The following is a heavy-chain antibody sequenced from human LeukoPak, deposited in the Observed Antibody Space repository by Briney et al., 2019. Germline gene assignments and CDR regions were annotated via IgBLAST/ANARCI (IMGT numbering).Heavy chain of an antibody. Sequence: PGGSLRLSCAASGFTFSSYAMHWVRQAPGKGLEWVAVISYDGSNKYYADSVKGRFTISRDNSKNTLYLQMNSLRAEDTAVYYCAGTYDFWSGYPALYYYYYGMDVWGQGTTVTVSS. V-gene: IGHV3-30-3*01. CDR1: GFTFSSYA. J-gene: IGHJ6*02. CDR2: ISYDGSNK. CDR3: AGTYDFWSGYPALYYYYYGMDV. D-gene: IGHD3-3*01.